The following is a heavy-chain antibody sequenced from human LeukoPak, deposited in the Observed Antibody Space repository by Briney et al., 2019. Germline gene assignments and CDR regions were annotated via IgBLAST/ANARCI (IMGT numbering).Heavy chain of an antibody. J-gene: IGHJ4*02. CDR1: GFTFGRYW. Sequence: GGSLRLSCAASGFTFGRYWMHWVRQAPGKGLVWVSRINSDGSSTTYADSVKGRFTISRDNSKSTLHLQMNSLRAEDTAVYYCAKVRWDNSGWYYLDTWGQGTLLTVSS. V-gene: IGHV3-74*01. D-gene: IGHD6-19*01. CDR3: AKVRWDNSGWYYLDT. CDR2: INSDGSST.